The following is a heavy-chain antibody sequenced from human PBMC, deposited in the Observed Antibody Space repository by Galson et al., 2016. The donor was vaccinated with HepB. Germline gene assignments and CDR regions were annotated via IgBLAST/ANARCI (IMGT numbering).Heavy chain of an antibody. CDR2: IDGQTAKT. D-gene: IGHD5-24*01. Sequence: SLRLSCAASGFTFRNYALSWVRRAPGKGLEWVSDIDGQTAKTHYADSVKGRFTIYRDNSRNTLYLEMDSLTAEDSAIYYCTTWLSHHFDYWGQGTRVTVSS. CDR1: GFTFRNYA. J-gene: IGHJ4*02. CDR3: TTWLSHHFDY. V-gene: IGHV3-23*01.